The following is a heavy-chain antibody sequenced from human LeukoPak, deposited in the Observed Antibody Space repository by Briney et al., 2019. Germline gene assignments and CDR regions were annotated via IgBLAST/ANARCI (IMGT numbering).Heavy chain of an antibody. D-gene: IGHD3-16*01. Sequence: ASVTVSCMSSVCTLTRYYMHWVRQAPAQGIEWMGIINPSGGSTSYAQKFQGRVTMTRDTSTTTVYMELSSLRSEDTAVYYCARGEQPELDYWGQGTLVTVSS. CDR2: INPSGGST. V-gene: IGHV1-46*01. CDR1: VCTLTRYY. J-gene: IGHJ4*02. CDR3: ARGEQPELDY.